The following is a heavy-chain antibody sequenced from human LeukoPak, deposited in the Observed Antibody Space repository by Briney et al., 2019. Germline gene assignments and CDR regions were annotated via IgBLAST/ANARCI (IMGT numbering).Heavy chain of an antibody. CDR3: ARVKQLELTRPLDY. CDR1: GYTFTNYD. J-gene: IGHJ4*02. CDR2: MNPDSGNT. Sequence: ASVKVSCKASGYTFTNYDINWVRQATGQGLEWVGWMNPDSGNTGYAPKFQGRVTMTTDTSTSTAYMELRSLRSDDTAVYYCARVKQLELTRPLDYWGQGTLVTVSS. V-gene: IGHV1-8*02. D-gene: IGHD1-1*01.